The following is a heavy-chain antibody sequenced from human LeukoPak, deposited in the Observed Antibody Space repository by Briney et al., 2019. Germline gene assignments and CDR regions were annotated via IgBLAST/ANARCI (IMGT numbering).Heavy chain of an antibody. V-gene: IGHV3-30*02. CDR1: GFTFSSYG. J-gene: IGHJ4*02. Sequence: PGGSLRLSCAASGFTFSSYGMHWVRQAPGKGLEWVAFIRYDGSNKYYADSVKGRFTISRDNSKNTLYLQMNSLRAEDTAVYYCAKDMTDSSGYYYAGYWGQGTLVTVSS. CDR2: IRYDGSNK. CDR3: AKDMTDSSGYYYAGY. D-gene: IGHD3-22*01.